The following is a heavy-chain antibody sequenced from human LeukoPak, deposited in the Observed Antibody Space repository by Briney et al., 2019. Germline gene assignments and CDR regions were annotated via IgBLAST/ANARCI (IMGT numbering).Heavy chain of an antibody. CDR2: ISSSSSTK. V-gene: IGHV3-48*01. J-gene: IGHJ4*02. CDR3: AREGYSSGWYERYYFDY. Sequence: GGSLRLSCTASGFTFGDYAMGWVRQAPGKGLEWVSYISSSSSTKYYADSVKGRFTISRDKAKNSLYLQMNSLRAEDTAVYYCAREGYSSGWYERYYFDYWGQGTLVTVSS. D-gene: IGHD6-19*01. CDR1: GFTFGDYA.